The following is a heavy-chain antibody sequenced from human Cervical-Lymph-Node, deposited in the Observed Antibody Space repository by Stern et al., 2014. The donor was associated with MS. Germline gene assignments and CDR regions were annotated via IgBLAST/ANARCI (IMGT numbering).Heavy chain of an antibody. J-gene: IGHJ6*02. V-gene: IGHV3-30*04. Sequence: QEQLGQSGGGAVQPGRSLRPPCGASGFTFRNYAMHWVRQAPGKGLEWVAAISPDGGTKEYVDSVKGRFTVSRDNSQNTLYLQMNSLRAEDTAVYYCARKRPYYYYGMDVWGQGTTVIVSS. CDR3: ARKRPYYYYGMDV. CDR1: GFTFRNYA. CDR2: ISPDGGTK.